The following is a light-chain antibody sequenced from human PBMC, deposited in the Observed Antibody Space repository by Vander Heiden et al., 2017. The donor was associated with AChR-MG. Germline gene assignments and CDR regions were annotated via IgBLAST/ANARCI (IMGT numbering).Light chain of an antibody. Sequence: SYDLTQSPSVSVSPGQTATITCSGERLSNKYTSWYHLRPGQSPVLFIFQDNLRPSGIPERFSGSNSGNTATLTISGIQSMDDGDYYCQVWDSDTDVFGTGTKVTV. CDR3: QVWDSDTDV. J-gene: IGLJ1*01. V-gene: IGLV3-1*01. CDR2: QDN. CDR1: RLSNKY.